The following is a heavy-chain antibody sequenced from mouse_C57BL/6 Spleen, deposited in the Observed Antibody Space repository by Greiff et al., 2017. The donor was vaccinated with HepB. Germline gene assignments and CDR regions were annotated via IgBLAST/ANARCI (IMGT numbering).Heavy chain of an antibody. D-gene: IGHD4-1*01. V-gene: IGHV3-6*01. J-gene: IGHJ4*01. CDR3: ARRTVFYAMDY. CDR1: GYSITSGYY. CDR2: ISYDGSN. Sequence: DVQLQESGPGLVKPSQSLSLTCSVPGYSITSGYYWNWIRQFPGNKLEGMGYISYDGSNNYNPSLNNRISITRDTSKNQFFLKLNSVTTEDTATYYCARRTVFYAMDYWGQGTSVTVAS.